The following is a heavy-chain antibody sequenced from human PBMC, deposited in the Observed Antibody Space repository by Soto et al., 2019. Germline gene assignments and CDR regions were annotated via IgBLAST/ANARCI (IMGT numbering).Heavy chain of an antibody. Sequence: GGSLRLSCAASGFTFSRAWMSWVRQAPGKGLEWVGRIKSKTDSGTIDYAAPVKGRFTISRDDSKNTVYLQMNGLKTEDAAVYYCTTDTKCGNGVCYPYYYGLDVWGQGTTVTAP. CDR3: TTDTKCGNGVCYPYYYGLDV. CDR1: GFTFSRAW. CDR2: IKSKTDSGTI. V-gene: IGHV3-15*01. J-gene: IGHJ6*02. D-gene: IGHD2-8*01.